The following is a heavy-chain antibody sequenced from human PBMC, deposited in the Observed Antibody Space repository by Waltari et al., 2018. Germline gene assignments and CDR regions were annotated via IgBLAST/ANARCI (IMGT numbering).Heavy chain of an antibody. CDR1: GFTVSKGY. CDR3: ARAERYFDWDFDH. D-gene: IGHD3-9*01. V-gene: IGHV3-66*01. J-gene: IGHJ4*02. Sequence: EVQVVESGGGLVQPGGSRRLSCAASGFTVSKGYMSWVRQAPGKGLEWLSVIYGGGSTYYADSVKGRFTISRDNSKNTLYLQMNRLTTEDTAVYYCARAERYFDWDFDHWGQGTLVTVSS. CDR2: IYGGGST.